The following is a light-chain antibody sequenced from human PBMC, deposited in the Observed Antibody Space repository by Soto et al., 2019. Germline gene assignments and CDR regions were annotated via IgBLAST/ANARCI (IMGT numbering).Light chain of an antibody. CDR2: GAS. CDR3: QQYGGSPIT. J-gene: IGKJ5*01. V-gene: IGKV3-20*01. CDR1: QSVTSNY. Sequence: EIVLPQSPGTLSLSPGERATLSCRASQSVTSNYLAWYQHKPGQAPRLLMSGASSRASGVPVRFSGSGSGTDFTLTISRLEPEDFALYYCQQYGGSPITFGLGTRLEIK.